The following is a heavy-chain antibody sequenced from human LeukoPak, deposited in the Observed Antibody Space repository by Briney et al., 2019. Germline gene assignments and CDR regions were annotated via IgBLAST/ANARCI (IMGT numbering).Heavy chain of an antibody. CDR1: GGSFSGYY. V-gene: IGHV4-34*01. CDR3: ARGHYGARFDY. D-gene: IGHD4/OR15-4a*01. Sequence: SETLSLTCAVYGGSFSGYYWSWIRQPPGKGLEWIGEINHSGSTNYNPSLKSRVTISVDTSKNQFSLKLSSVTAADTAVYYCARGHYGARFDYWGQGTLVTVS. CDR2: INHSGST. J-gene: IGHJ4*02.